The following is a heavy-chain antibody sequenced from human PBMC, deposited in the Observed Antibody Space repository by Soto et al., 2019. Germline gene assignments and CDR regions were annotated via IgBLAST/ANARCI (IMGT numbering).Heavy chain of an antibody. CDR1: GFTFSSYS. CDR2: ISSSSSYI. J-gene: IGHJ6*02. D-gene: IGHD6-13*01. CDR3: ARHHSSYSSSHNYYYYYGMDV. Sequence: GGSLRLSCAASGFTFSSYSMNWVRQAPGKGLEWVSSISSSSSYIYYADSVKGRFTISRDNAKNSLYLQMNSLRAEDTAVYYCARHHSSYSSSHNYYYYYGMDVWGQGTTVTVSS. V-gene: IGHV3-21*01.